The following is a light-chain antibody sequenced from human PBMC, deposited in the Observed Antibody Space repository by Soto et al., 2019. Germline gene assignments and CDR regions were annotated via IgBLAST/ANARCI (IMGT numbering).Light chain of an antibody. V-gene: IGLV2-14*01. CDR2: DVS. CDR1: SSDVGGYNY. CDR3: SSYTSSDVV. Sequence: QSALTQPASVSGSPGQSITISSTGTSSDVGGYNYVSWYQQHPGKAPKLMIYDVSNRPSGVSNRFSGSKSGNTASLTISGLQAEDEADYYCSSYTSSDVVFGGGTKLTVL. J-gene: IGLJ2*01.